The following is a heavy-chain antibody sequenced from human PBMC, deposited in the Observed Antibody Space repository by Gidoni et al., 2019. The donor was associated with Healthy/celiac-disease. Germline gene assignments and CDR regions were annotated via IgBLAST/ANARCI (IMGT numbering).Heavy chain of an antibody. V-gene: IGHV4-39*01. D-gene: IGHD6-19*01. Sequence: LQLQESGPGLVKPSETLSLTCTVSGGSISSSSYYWGWIRQPPGKGLEWIGSIYYSGSTYYNPSLKSRVTISVDTSKNQFSLKLSSVTAADTAVYYCARRDSSGWYDYWGQGTLVTVSS. J-gene: IGHJ4*02. CDR1: GGSISSSSYY. CDR3: ARRDSSGWYDY. CDR2: IYYSGST.